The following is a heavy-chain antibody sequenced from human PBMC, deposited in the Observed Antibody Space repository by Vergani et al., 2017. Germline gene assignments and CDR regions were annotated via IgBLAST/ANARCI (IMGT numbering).Heavy chain of an antibody. CDR3: AGVGRSGWYGRAFDI. CDR1: GGSFSGYY. V-gene: IGHV4-34*01. CDR2: INHSGST. Sequence: QVQLPQWGAGLLKPSETLSLTCAVYGGSFSGYYWSWIRQPPGKGLEWIGEINHSGSTNYNPSLKSRVTISVDTSKNQFSLKLSSVTAADTAVYYCAGVGRSGWYGRAFDIWGQGTMVTVSS. D-gene: IGHD6-19*01. J-gene: IGHJ3*02.